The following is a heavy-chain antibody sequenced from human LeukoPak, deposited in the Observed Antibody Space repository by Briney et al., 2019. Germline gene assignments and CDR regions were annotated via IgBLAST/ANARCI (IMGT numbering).Heavy chain of an antibody. CDR1: GGSFSGYY. J-gene: IGHJ4*02. CDR3: ARDSSSTSCPDY. CDR2: INHSGST. D-gene: IGHD2-2*01. Sequence: SETLSLTCAVYGGSFSGYYWSWIRQPPGKGLEWIGEINHSGSTNYNPSLKSRVTLSVDTSKNQFSLKLSSVTAADTAVYYCARDSSSTSCPDYWGQGTLVTVSS. V-gene: IGHV4-34*01.